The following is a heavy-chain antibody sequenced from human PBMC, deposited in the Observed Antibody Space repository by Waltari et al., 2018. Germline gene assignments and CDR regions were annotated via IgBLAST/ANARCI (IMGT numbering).Heavy chain of an antibody. J-gene: IGHJ4*02. CDR2: MNPNSGNT. CDR3: ARGVRIVGTTTGNYYFDY. D-gene: IGHD5-12*01. CDR1: GYTFISYD. V-gene: IGHV1-8*01. Sequence: QVQLAQSGAEVKKPGASVKVSCKASGYTFISYDITWVRPAPGPGLEWMGWMNPNSGNTGFAQKFQGRVAMTRNTSISTAYMELSSLRSEDTAVYFCARGVRIVGTTTGNYYFDYWGQGSLVTASS.